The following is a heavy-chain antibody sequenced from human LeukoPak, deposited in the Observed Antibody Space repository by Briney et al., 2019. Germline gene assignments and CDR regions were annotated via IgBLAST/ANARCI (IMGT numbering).Heavy chain of an antibody. J-gene: IGHJ5*02. CDR3: ARHEPSSFYYERRGNWFDP. CDR2: IYYSGST. CDR1: GASISSRSYY. D-gene: IGHD3-22*01. V-gene: IGHV4-39*01. Sequence: SETLSLTCTVSGASISSRSYYWGWVRQPPGKGLEWVGSIYYSGSTYYNPSLQSRVTMSVDTSNNQVSLKVTSVTAADTAVYYCARHEPSSFYYERRGNWFDPWGQGTLVTVSS.